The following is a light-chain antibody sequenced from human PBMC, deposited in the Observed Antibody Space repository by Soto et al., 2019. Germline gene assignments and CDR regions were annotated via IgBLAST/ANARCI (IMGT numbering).Light chain of an antibody. Sequence: QSVLTQPPSASGSPGQSVTISCTGTSSDVGGYNSVSWYQQHPGKAPELMIYEVSKRPSGVPDRFSGSKSGNTASLTVSRLRADDEADYYCSSYAGSNNFVFGTGTKLTVL. CDR2: EVS. J-gene: IGLJ1*01. CDR3: SSYAGSNNFV. V-gene: IGLV2-8*01. CDR1: SSDVGGYNS.